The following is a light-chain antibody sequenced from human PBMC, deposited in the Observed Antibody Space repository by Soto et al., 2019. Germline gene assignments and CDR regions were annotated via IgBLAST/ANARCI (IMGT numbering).Light chain of an antibody. Sequence: QSALTQPASASGSPGQSITISCTGTSSDVSAYNYVSWYQQHPGKAPKLMIFDVSNRPSGVSNRFSGSKSGNTASLTISGLQAEDEADYYCSSYTSSSTLGVFGTGTKVTVL. CDR3: SSYTSSSTLGV. J-gene: IGLJ1*01. V-gene: IGLV2-14*01. CDR2: DVS. CDR1: SSDVSAYNY.